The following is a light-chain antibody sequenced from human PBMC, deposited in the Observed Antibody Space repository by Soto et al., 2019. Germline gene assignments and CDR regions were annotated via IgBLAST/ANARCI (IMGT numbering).Light chain of an antibody. CDR1: QSLLHSNGYNY. Sequence: DIVMTQSPLSLPVTPGEPASISCRSSQSLLHSNGYNYLDWYLQKPGQSPQLLIYLGCNRATGVPDSFSGSGAGTDFTLKISRVEDEDVGVYYCMQALQPRWTFGQGTKVEIK. CDR2: LGC. J-gene: IGKJ1*01. CDR3: MQALQPRWT. V-gene: IGKV2-28*01.